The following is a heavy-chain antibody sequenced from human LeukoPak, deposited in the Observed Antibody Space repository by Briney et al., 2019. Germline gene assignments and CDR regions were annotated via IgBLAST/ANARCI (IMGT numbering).Heavy chain of an antibody. CDR2: VYSSGST. J-gene: IGHJ5*02. V-gene: IGHV4-61*02. Sequence: SETLSLTCTVSGGSISSGSHYWTWIRQPAGKGLEYIGRVYSSGSTDSNPSFRSRLTMSVDTSKNQLSLKLTSVTAADTAVYYCARAFRGSYYWFDPWGQGTLVTVSS. CDR3: ARAFRGSYYWFDP. D-gene: IGHD1-26*01. CDR1: GGSISSGSHY.